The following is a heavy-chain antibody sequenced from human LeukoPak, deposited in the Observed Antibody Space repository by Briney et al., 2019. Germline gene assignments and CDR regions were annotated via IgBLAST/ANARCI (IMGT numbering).Heavy chain of an antibody. CDR3: ARAPRMVATYFDY. Sequence: SVKVSCKASGGTFSSYAISWVRQAPGQGLEWMGGIIPIFGTANYAQKFQGRVTITADESTSTAYMEPSSLRSEDTAVYYCARAPRMVATYFDYWGQGTLVTVSS. J-gene: IGHJ4*02. V-gene: IGHV1-69*13. CDR1: GGTFSSYA. D-gene: IGHD5-12*01. CDR2: IIPIFGTA.